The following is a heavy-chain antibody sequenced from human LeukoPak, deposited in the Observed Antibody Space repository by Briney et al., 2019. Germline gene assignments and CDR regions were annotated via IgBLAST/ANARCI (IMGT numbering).Heavy chain of an antibody. CDR3: AGSYGDYATIDY. J-gene: IGHJ4*02. V-gene: IGHV1-69*13. CDR1: GYTFTGYY. D-gene: IGHD4-17*01. CDR2: IIPIFGTA. Sequence: SVKVSCKASGYTFTGYYIHWVRQAPGQGLEWMGGIIPIFGTANYAQKFQGRVTITADESTSTAYMELSSLRSEDTAVYYCAGSYGDYATIDYWGQGTLVTVSS.